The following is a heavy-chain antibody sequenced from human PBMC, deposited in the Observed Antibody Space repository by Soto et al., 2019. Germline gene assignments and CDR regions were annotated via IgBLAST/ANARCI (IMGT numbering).Heavy chain of an antibody. CDR2: ISAYNGNT. CDR1: GYTFTSYG. J-gene: IGHJ5*02. CDR3: ARESGIWFGELYSGWFDP. Sequence: QVQLVQSGAEVKKPGASVKVSCKASGYTFTSYGISWVRQAPGQGLEWMGWISAYNGNTNYAQKLQGRVTMTTDTATSTAYVELRSLRSDDTAVYYCARESGIWFGELYSGWFDPWGQGTLVTVSS. V-gene: IGHV1-18*01. D-gene: IGHD3-10*01.